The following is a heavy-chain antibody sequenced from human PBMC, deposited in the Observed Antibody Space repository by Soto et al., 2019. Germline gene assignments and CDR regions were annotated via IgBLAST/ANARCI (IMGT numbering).Heavy chain of an antibody. J-gene: IGHJ4*02. CDR1: GFTFSSYA. Sequence: GGSLRLSCAASGFTFSSYAMSWVRQGPGKGLEWVSDIRASAGSTNYADPVKGRFTISRDNVKNTLYLQMNSLRAEDTAVYYCAKEGPISGFDYWGQGTLVTVSS. V-gene: IGHV3-23*01. CDR3: AKEGPISGFDY. CDR2: IRASAGST.